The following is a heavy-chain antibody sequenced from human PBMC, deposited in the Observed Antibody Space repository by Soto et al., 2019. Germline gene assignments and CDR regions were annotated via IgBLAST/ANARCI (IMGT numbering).Heavy chain of an antibody. CDR1: GGSISSSSYY. CDR3: ARRHYYDSIGYYPFDY. CDR2: IYYSGST. Sequence: QLQLQESGPGLVKPSETLSLTCTVSGGSISSSSYYWGWIRQPPGKGLEWIGSIYYSGSTYYNPSLKSQVTISVDTSKNQFSLALSCVTAADTAVYYCARRHYYDSIGYYPFDYWGQGTLVTVSS. J-gene: IGHJ4*02. V-gene: IGHV4-39*01. D-gene: IGHD3-22*01.